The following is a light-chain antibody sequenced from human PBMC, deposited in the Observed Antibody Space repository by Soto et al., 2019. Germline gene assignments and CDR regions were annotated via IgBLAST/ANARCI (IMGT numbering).Light chain of an antibody. CDR3: QSYDSSLSGYVV. Sequence: QSVLTQPPSVSGAPGQRVTISCTGSSSNIGAGYDVHWYQQLPGTAPKLLIYGNSNRPSGVPDRFSGSKSGTSASLAITGLQAEDEADYCCQSYDSSLSGYVVFGGGTKLTFL. CDR1: SSNIGAGYD. J-gene: IGLJ2*01. V-gene: IGLV1-40*01. CDR2: GNS.